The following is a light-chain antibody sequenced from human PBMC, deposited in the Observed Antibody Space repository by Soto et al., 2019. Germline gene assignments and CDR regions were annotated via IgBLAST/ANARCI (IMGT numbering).Light chain of an antibody. CDR1: SSDVGGYNY. Sequence: QSALTQPASVSGSPGQSITISCTGTSSDVGGYNYVSWYQQHPGKAPKLMIYDVSNRPSGVSNRFSGSKSANTASLTISGLQAEDESDYYCSSYTSSSTPAVVFGGGTKVTVL. CDR3: SSYTSSSTPAVV. J-gene: IGLJ2*01. CDR2: DVS. V-gene: IGLV2-14*01.